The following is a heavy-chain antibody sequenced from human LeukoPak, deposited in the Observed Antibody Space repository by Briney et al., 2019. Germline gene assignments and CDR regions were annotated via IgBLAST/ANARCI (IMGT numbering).Heavy chain of an antibody. Sequence: GGSLRLSCAASGFXFSTYNINWVRQAPGKGLEWVSHISSSGSTTYYADSVKGRFTISRDNAKNSLYLQMNSLRDEDSAVYYCARGPFCSGGSCYSGHYYGMDVWGQGTTVAVSS. CDR1: GFXFSTYN. J-gene: IGHJ6*02. CDR2: ISSSGSTT. CDR3: ARGPFCSGGSCYSGHYYGMDV. V-gene: IGHV3-48*02. D-gene: IGHD2-15*01.